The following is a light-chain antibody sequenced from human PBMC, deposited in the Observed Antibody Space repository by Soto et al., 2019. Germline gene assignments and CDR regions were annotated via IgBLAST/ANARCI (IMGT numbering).Light chain of an antibody. CDR3: CSYTSSNTVL. CDR1: SSDVGGYNY. CDR2: DVN. V-gene: IGLV2-14*01. Sequence: QSALTQPASVSGSPGQSITISCTGTSSDVGGYNYVSWYQQHPGKAPKLMIYDVNNRPSGVSNHFSGSKSDNTASLTISGLQAEDEADYYCCSYTSSNTVLFGGGTKLTVL. J-gene: IGLJ2*01.